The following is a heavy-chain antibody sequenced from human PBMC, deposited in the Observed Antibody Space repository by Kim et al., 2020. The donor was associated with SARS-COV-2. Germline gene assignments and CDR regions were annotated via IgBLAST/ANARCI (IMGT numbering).Heavy chain of an antibody. V-gene: IGHV4-34*01. J-gene: IGHJ4*02. Sequence: SETLSLTCAVYGGSFSGYYWSWIRQPPGKGLEWIGEINHSGSTNYNPSLKSRVTISVDTSKNQFSLKLSSVTAADTAVYYCARGRPLLWFGELPKAAFDYWGQGTLVTVSS. CDR1: GGSFSGYY. CDR3: ARGRPLLWFGELPKAAFDY. D-gene: IGHD3-10*01. CDR2: INHSGST.